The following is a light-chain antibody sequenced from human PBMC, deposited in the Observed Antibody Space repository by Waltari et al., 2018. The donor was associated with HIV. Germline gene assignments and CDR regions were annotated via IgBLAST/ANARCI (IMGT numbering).Light chain of an antibody. CDR1: SSNLGNNY. Sequence: QSVLTQPPSVSAAPGQTVTISCSGSSSNLGNNYVSWYQQGTGAAPKPVLYDNNERPSGIRDRFSGSKSGTSATLDITGLQPGDEADYYCGTWDSGKNVWVFGGGTKLTVL. CDR2: DNN. J-gene: IGLJ3*02. V-gene: IGLV1-51*01. CDR3: GTWDSGKNVWV.